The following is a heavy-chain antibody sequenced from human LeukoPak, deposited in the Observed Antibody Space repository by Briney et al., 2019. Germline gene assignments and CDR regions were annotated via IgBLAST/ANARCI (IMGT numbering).Heavy chain of an antibody. D-gene: IGHD3-10*01. V-gene: IGHV4-34*01. CDR3: ARRRVHSGSYHLVPSWFDP. CDR1: GGSFSGYY. CDR2: INHSGST. Sequence: SETLSLTCAVYGGSFSGYYWSWIRQPPGKGLEWIGEINHSGSTNYNPSLKSRVTISVDTSKNQFSLKLSSVTAADTAVYYCARRRVHSGSYHLVPSWFDPWGQGTLVTVSS. J-gene: IGHJ5*02.